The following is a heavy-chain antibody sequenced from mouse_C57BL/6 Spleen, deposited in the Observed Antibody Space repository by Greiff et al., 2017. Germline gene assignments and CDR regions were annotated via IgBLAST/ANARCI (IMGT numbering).Heavy chain of an antibody. J-gene: IGHJ3*01. CDR3: ARAREYDYDGTWFAY. Sequence: EVKLMESGPGLVKPSQSLSLTCSVTGYSITSGYYWNWIRQFPGNKLEWMGYISYDGSNNYNPSLKNRISITRDTSKNQFFLKLNSVTTEDTATYYCARAREYDYDGTWFAYWGQGTLVTVSA. CDR1: GYSITSGYY. V-gene: IGHV3-6*01. D-gene: IGHD2-4*01. CDR2: ISYDGSN.